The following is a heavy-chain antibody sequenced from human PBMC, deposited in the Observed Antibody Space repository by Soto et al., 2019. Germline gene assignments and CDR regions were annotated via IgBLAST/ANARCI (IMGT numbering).Heavy chain of an antibody. Sequence: EVQLVETGGGLIQPGGSLRLSCAASGFTVSSNYMSWVRQAPGKGLEWVSLIYSGGSAYYADSVKGRFTISRDNSKNTLYLQMNSLRAEDMGVYYCARDYSVSRYYGMDVWGQGTTVTVSS. CDR3: ARDYSVSRYYGMDV. D-gene: IGHD1-26*01. J-gene: IGHJ6*02. V-gene: IGHV3-53*02. CDR2: IYSGGSA. CDR1: GFTVSSNY.